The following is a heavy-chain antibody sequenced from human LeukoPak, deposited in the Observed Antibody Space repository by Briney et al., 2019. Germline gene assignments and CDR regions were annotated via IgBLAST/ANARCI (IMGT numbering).Heavy chain of an antibody. CDR3: VKDGGDSGWYYHFDY. Sequence: HPGGSLRLSCSASGFTFRTYAMHWVRQAPGKGLEYVSGINNNGGNTNYVDSVKGRFTISRDNSKNTLYLQMSSLRAEVTAVYYCVKDGGDSGWYYHFDYWGQGTLVTVSS. D-gene: IGHD6-19*01. CDR2: INNNGGNT. V-gene: IGHV3-64D*06. J-gene: IGHJ4*02. CDR1: GFTFRTYA.